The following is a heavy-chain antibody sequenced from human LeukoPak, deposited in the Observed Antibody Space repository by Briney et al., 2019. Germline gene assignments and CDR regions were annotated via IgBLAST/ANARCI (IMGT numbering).Heavy chain of an antibody. CDR3: ARYYSHTSDWSEGGLDQ. CDR1: GFTFSSYA. Sequence: GGSLRLSCAASGFTFSSYAMHWVRQAPGKGLEWVAVIWFDGSKEYYKDFAKGRFTISRDNSKNTVYLQMNSLRAEDTAVYYCARYYSHTSDWSEGGLDQWGQGTLVTVSS. D-gene: IGHD6-19*01. J-gene: IGHJ4*02. V-gene: IGHV3-30*04. CDR2: IWFDGSKE.